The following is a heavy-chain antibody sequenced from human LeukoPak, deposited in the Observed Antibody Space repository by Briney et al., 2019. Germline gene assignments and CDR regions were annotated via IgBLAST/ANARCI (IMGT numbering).Heavy chain of an antibody. J-gene: IGHJ5*02. CDR3: ARVVTPDNWFDP. CDR2: IYHSGST. D-gene: IGHD4-23*01. CDR1: GVSISSGGYS. V-gene: IGHV4-30-2*01. Sequence: PSETLSLTCAVSGVSISSGGYSWSWIRQPPGKGLEWIGYIYHSGSTYYNPSLKSRVTISVDRSKNQFSLKLSSVTAADTAVYYCARVVTPDNWFDPWGQGTLVTVSS.